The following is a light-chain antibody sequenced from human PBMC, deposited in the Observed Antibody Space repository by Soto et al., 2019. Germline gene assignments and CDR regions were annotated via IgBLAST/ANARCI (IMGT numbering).Light chain of an antibody. Sequence: EIVMTQSPATLSVSPGEGATLSCRASQSLRSNLAWYQQKPGQAPRLLIYGASSRATGIPARFSGSGSGTEFTLTISSLQSEDFAVYYCQQYHDWPLTFGGGTKVDIK. V-gene: IGKV3-15*01. CDR1: QSLRSN. CDR2: GAS. J-gene: IGKJ4*01. CDR3: QQYHDWPLT.